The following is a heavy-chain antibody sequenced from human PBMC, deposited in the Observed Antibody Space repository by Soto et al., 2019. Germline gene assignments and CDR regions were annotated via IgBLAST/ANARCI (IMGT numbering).Heavy chain of an antibody. Sequence: GGSLRLSCAASGFTFSSYGMHWVRQAPGKGLEWVAVISYDGSNKYYADSVKGRFTISRDNSKNTLYLQMNSLRAEDTAVYYCAKAPQYCGGDCYSGDYWGQGTLVTVSS. CDR1: GFTFSSYG. CDR2: ISYDGSNK. J-gene: IGHJ4*02. D-gene: IGHD2-21*02. V-gene: IGHV3-30*18. CDR3: AKAPQYCGGDCYSGDY.